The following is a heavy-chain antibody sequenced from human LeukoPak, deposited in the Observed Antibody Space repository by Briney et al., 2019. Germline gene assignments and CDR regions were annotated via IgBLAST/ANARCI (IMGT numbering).Heavy chain of an antibody. CDR1: GYTFTSYV. J-gene: IGHJ4*02. D-gene: IGHD3-10*01. V-gene: IGHV1-18*04. Sequence: ASVKVSCKASGYTFTSYVISWVRQAPGQGLEWMGWISAYNGNTNYAQKLQGRVTMTTDTSTSTAYMELRSLRSDDTAVYYCARPYGSGSYYNSPLDYWGQGTLVTVSS. CDR3: ARPYGSGSYYNSPLDY. CDR2: ISAYNGNT.